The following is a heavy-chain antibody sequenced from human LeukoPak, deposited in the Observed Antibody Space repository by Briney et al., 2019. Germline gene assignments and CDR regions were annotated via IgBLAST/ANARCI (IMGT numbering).Heavy chain of an antibody. CDR2: ISYDGSDE. CDR3: ARGRDSGSYSSYLDY. Sequence: PGRSLRLSCAASGFTFSSFAMHWVRQAPGRGLEWVAVISYDGSDEYYADSVRGRFTISRDNSKNSLYLQMNSLRVEDTAVYYCARGRDSGSYSSYLDYWGQGTLVTVSS. CDR1: GFTFSSFA. J-gene: IGHJ4*02. D-gene: IGHD1-26*01. V-gene: IGHV3-30-3*01.